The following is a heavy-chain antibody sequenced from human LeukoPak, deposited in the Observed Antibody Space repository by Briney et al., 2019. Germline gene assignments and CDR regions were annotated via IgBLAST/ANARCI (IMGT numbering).Heavy chain of an antibody. CDR3: ARDGARTYYFEN. CDR1: GFIISSIY. D-gene: IGHD1/OR15-1a*01. V-gene: IGHV3-53*01. J-gene: IGHJ4*02. CDR2: LAGGGDT. Sequence: GGSLRLSCAASGFIISSIYMTWVRQAPGKGLEWVSVLAGGGDTYYGDSVKGRFTISRDNANNSLYLHMDNLRAEDTAVYYCARDGARTYYFENCGEGTQVTVSS.